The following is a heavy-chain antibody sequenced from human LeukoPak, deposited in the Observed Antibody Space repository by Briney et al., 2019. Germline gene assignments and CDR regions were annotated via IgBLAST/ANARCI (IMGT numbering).Heavy chain of an antibody. CDR2: IYYSGST. CDR1: GGSFSSSSYY. Sequence: SETLSLTCAVYGGSFSSSSYYWGWIRQPPGKGLEWIGSIYYSGSTYYNPSLKSRVTISVDTSKNQFSLKLSSVTAADTAVYYCARQEWELYSYVHFDYWGQGTLVTVSP. D-gene: IGHD1-26*01. V-gene: IGHV4-39*01. CDR3: ARQEWELYSYVHFDY. J-gene: IGHJ4*02.